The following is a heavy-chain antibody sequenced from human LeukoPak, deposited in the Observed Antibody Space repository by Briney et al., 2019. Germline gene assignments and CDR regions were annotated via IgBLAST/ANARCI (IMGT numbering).Heavy chain of an antibody. CDR1: GGSISGFY. D-gene: IGHD3-22*01. Sequence: SETLSLTCSVSGGSISGFYWSWIRQPPGKGLEWIAYIHYSGSTNYNPSLKSRVTISVDTSKNQFSLKLSSVTAADTAVYYCARVGDTSSYYYYFDYWGQGTLVTVSS. J-gene: IGHJ4*02. V-gene: IGHV4-59*01. CDR2: IHYSGST. CDR3: ARVGDTSSYYYYFDY.